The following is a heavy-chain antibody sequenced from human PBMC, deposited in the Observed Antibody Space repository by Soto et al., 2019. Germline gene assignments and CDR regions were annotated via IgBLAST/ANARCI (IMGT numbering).Heavy chain of an antibody. V-gene: IGHV4-59*01. CDR1: RGSISSYY. J-gene: IGHJ6*02. D-gene: IGHD2-2*01. Sequence: SETLSLTCTVSRGSISSYYWSWIRQPPGKGLEWIGYIYYSGSTNYNPSLKSRVTISVDTSKNQFSLKLSSVTAADTAVYYCARDTPYTYCSSTSCLNNGMDVWGQGTTVTVSS. CDR2: IYYSGST. CDR3: ARDTPYTYCSSTSCLNNGMDV.